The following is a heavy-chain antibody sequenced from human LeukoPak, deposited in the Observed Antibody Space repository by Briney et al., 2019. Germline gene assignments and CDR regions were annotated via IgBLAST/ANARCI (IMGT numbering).Heavy chain of an antibody. CDR3: ARSVEQPFDY. CDR2: ISNSGTYI. Sequence: GGSLRLSWAASGXTFSSYSMDWVCQAPGKGLEWVSSISNSGTYIYFADSLKGRFTISRDNAKNSLYLQMNSLRAEDTAVYYCARSVEQPFDYWGQGALVIVSS. V-gene: IGHV3-21*01. CDR1: GXTFSSYS. J-gene: IGHJ4*02. D-gene: IGHD1/OR15-1a*01.